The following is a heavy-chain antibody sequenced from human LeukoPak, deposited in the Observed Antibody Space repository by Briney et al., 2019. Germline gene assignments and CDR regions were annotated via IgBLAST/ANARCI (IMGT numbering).Heavy chain of an antibody. D-gene: IGHD6-6*01. V-gene: IGHV3-30*03. CDR1: GFTFSSYS. CDR3: AILGSSSSGGGYFDY. J-gene: IGHJ4*02. CDR2: ISYDGSNK. Sequence: GGSLRLSCAASGFTFSSYSMHWVRQAPGKGLEWVAVISYDGSNKYYADSVKGRFTISRDNSKNTLYLQMNSLRAEDTAVYYCAILGSSSSGGGYFDYWGQGTLVTVSS.